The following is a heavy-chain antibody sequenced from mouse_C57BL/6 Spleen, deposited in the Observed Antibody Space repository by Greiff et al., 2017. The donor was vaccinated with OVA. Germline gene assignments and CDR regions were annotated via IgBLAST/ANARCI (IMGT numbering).Heavy chain of an antibody. CDR1: GYTFTSYW. CDR2: IDPSDSET. J-gene: IGHJ1*03. V-gene: IGHV1-52*01. CDR3: ARCEVDYYGSSDWYCDV. D-gene: IGHD1-1*01. Sequence: QVQLQQPGAELVRPGSSVKLSCKASGYTFTSYWMHWVKQRPIQGLEWIGNIDPSDSETHYNQKFKDKATLTVDKSSSTAYMQLSSLTSEDSAVYYCARCEVDYYGSSDWYCDVWGTGTTVTVSS.